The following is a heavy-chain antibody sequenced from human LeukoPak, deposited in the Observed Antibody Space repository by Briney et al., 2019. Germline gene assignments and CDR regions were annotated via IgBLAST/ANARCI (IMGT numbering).Heavy chain of an antibody. Sequence: PGGSLRLSCAASGFTFSSYAMHWVRQAPGKGLEYVSVISSNGGSTYYANSVKGRFTISRDNSKNTLYLQMGSLRAEDMAVYYCARDMRTATRLGVPSYYFDYWGQGTLVTVSS. CDR3: ARDMRTATRLGVPSYYFDY. V-gene: IGHV3-64*01. CDR2: ISSNGGST. D-gene: IGHD2-15*01. CDR1: GFTFSSYA. J-gene: IGHJ4*02.